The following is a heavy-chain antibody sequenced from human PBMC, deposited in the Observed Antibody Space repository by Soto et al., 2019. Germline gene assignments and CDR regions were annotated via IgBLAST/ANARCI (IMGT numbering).Heavy chain of an antibody. CDR2: IYYSGST. J-gene: IGHJ5*02. V-gene: IGHV4-31*03. Sequence: PSETLSLTCTVSGGSISSGGYYWSWIRQHPGKGLEWIGYIYYSGSTYYNPSLKSRVTISVDTSKNQFSLKLSSVIAADTAVYYCARVAEHNWFDPWGQGTLVTVSS. CDR1: GGSISSGGYY. CDR3: ARVAEHNWFDP. D-gene: IGHD2-15*01.